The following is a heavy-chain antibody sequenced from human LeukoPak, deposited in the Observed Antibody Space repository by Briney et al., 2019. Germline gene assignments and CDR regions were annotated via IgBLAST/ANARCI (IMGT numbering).Heavy chain of an antibody. Sequence: SETLSLTCTVSGGSISGGDYYWSWIRQPPGKGLEWIGYIYYSGSTYYNPSLKSRVTISVDTSKNQFSLKLSSVTAADTAVYYCAREMLDPMTADCYYYYMDVWGKGTTVTAAS. CDR2: IYYSGST. J-gene: IGHJ6*03. D-gene: IGHD2-21*02. V-gene: IGHV4-30-4*08. CDR1: GGSISGGDYY. CDR3: AREMLDPMTADCYYYYMDV.